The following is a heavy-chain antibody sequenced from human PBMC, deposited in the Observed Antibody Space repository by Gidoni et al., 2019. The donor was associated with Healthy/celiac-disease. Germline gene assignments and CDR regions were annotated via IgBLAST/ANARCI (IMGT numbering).Heavy chain of an antibody. J-gene: IGHJ3*02. CDR2: IYSGGST. CDR1: GFTVSSNY. Sequence: EVQLVESGGGLVQPGGSLRLSCAASGFTVSSNYMSWVRQAPGKGLEWVSVIYSGGSTYYADSVKGRFTISRHNSKNTLYLQMNSLRAEDTAVYYCAREQITMVRGRRNAFDIWGQGTMVTVSS. CDR3: AREQITMVRGRRNAFDI. V-gene: IGHV3-53*04. D-gene: IGHD3-10*01.